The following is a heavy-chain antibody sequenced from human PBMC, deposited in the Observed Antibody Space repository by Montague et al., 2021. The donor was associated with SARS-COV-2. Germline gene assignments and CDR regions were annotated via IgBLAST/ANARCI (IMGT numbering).Heavy chain of an antibody. D-gene: IGHD6-13*01. CDR3: VRAFSNSFKWFDP. CDR2: IRTDGTTT. V-gene: IGHV3-74*01. Sequence: LRLSWAASGFTFSAYWMHWVRQAPGQGLEWVARIRTDGTTTNYADSVKGRFTISRDNAQDTVYLHMTTLTAEDTAVYYCVRAFSNSFKWFDPWGQGTLVTVSS. J-gene: IGHJ5*02. CDR1: GFTFSAYW.